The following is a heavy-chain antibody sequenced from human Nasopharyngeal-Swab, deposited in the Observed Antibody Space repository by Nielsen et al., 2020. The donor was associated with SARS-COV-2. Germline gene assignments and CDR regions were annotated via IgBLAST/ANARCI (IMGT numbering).Heavy chain of an antibody. D-gene: IGHD3-3*01. Sequence: SETLSLTCAVYGGSFSGYYWSWIRQPPGKGLEGIGEINHSGSTNYNPSLKSRVTISVDTSKNQFSLKLSPVTAADTAVYYCARGVKYDFWSGIRKYNWFDPWGQGTLVTVSS. J-gene: IGHJ5*02. CDR2: INHSGST. CDR3: ARGVKYDFWSGIRKYNWFDP. CDR1: GGSFSGYY. V-gene: IGHV4-34*01.